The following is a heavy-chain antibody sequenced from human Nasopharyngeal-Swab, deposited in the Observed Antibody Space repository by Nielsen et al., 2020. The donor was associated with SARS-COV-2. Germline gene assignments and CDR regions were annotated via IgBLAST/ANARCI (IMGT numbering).Heavy chain of an antibody. CDR1: GLTVSSYA. CDR2: ISGSGGST. J-gene: IGHJ6*02. Sequence: GRSLSLDWAAGGLTVSSYAMSWVRQAPGKGLEWVSAISGSGGSTYYADSVKGRFTISRDNSKNTLYLQMNSLRAEDTAVYYCAKVASGGMDVWGQGTTVTVSS. V-gene: IGHV3-23*01. CDR3: AKVASGGMDV.